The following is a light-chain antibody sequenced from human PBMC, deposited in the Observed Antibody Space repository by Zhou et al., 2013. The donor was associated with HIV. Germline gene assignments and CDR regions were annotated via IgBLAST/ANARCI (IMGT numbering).Light chain of an antibody. CDR1: QSLLRGNGYNY. CDR3: MQALQTPRT. V-gene: IGKV2-28*01. CDR2: LGS. J-gene: IGKJ1*01. Sequence: DVVMTQSPLSLPVTLGQPASISCRSSQSLLRGNGYNYLDWYLQKPGQSPQLLIYLGSNRASGVADRFSGSGSGTDFTLKISRVEAEDVGVYYCMQALQTPRTFGQGTKVEIK.